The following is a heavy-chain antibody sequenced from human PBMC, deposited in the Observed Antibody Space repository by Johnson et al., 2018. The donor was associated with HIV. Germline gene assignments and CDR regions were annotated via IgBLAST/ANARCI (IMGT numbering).Heavy chain of an antibody. CDR1: GFTFSSYD. V-gene: IGHV3-13*01. D-gene: IGHD1-1*01. J-gene: IGHJ3*02. CDR3: ARPRGVQAGLGAFDI. CDR2: IGTAGDT. Sequence: VQLVESGGVVVQPGGSLTLSCAASGFTFSSYDMHWVRQATGKGLEWVSAIGTAGDTYYPGSVKGRFTISRENAKNTLYLQMNSLRAEDTAVYYCARPRGVQAGLGAFDIWGQGTMVTVSS.